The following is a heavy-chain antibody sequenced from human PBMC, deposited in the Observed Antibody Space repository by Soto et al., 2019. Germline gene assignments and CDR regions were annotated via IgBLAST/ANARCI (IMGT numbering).Heavy chain of an antibody. D-gene: IGHD3-3*01. CDR3: ARGPYDFWSGYYFGYYYYYMDV. Sequence: QVQLVQSGAEVKKPGASVKVSCKASGYTFTSYDINWVRQATGQGLEWMGWMNPNSGNTGYAQKFQGRVTMTRNTSISTAYMELSSLRFEDTAVYYCARGPYDFWSGYYFGYYYYYMDVWGKGTTVTVSS. V-gene: IGHV1-8*01. CDR1: GYTFTSYD. J-gene: IGHJ6*03. CDR2: MNPNSGNT.